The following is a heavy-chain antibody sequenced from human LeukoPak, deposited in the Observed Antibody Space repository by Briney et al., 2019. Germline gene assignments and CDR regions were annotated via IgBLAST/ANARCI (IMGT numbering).Heavy chain of an antibody. V-gene: IGHV1-46*01. J-gene: IGHJ4*02. Sequence: GASVKVSCKASGYTFTSYYMHWVRQAPGQGLEWMGIINPSGGSTSYAQKFQGRVTMTRDTSTSTVYMELSSLRSEDTAVYYCARGRPEYYGSGSVDYWGQGTLVAASS. CDR1: GYTFTSYY. CDR3: ARGRPEYYGSGSVDY. CDR2: INPSGGST. D-gene: IGHD3-10*01.